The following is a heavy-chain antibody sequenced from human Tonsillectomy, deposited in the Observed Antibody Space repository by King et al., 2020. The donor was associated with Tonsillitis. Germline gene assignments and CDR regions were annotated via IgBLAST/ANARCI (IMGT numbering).Heavy chain of an antibody. CDR2: IRYDGSNK. V-gene: IGHV3-30*02. Sequence: QLVQSGGGVVQPGGSLRLSCAASGFTFNYYGLHWVRQAPGKGLEWVAFIRYDGSNKYYADSVKGRFTISRDNSKNTLCLQMNSLRAEDTAVYYCAKEGRRTATGDHLDYGGQGTLVTVSS. J-gene: IGHJ4*02. CDR1: GFTFNYYG. CDR3: AKEGRRTATGDHLDY. D-gene: IGHD2-21*02.